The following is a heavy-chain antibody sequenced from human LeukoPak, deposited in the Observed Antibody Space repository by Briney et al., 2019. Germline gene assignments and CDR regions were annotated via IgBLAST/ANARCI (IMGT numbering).Heavy chain of an antibody. Sequence: GGSLRLSCAASGFTFSNAWMSWVRQAPGKGLEWVTFIGYDGTKTDYIDSVKGRFTISRDNSKNTLYLQMNSLRIEDTALYYCAKDRGSWSYGGFDYWGQGILVTVSS. J-gene: IGHJ4*02. CDR3: AKDRGSWSYGGFDY. V-gene: IGHV3-30*02. CDR1: GFTFSNAW. CDR2: IGYDGTKT. D-gene: IGHD1-26*01.